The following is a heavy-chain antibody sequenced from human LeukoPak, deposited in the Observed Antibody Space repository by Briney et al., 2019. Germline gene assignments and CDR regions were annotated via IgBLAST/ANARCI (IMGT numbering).Heavy chain of an antibody. D-gene: IGHD3-9*01. CDR2: IWYDGSNP. CDR3: ARDIHSRYLDQ. J-gene: IGHJ4*02. CDR1: GFTFSSHA. V-gene: IGHV3-33*08. Sequence: GGSLRLSCAASGFTFSSHAMIWVRQGPGKGLELLSVIWYDGSNPYYADSVKGRFIISRDNSKNTLFLQMNSLRAEDTGVYFCARDIHSRYLDQWGQGTLVTVSS.